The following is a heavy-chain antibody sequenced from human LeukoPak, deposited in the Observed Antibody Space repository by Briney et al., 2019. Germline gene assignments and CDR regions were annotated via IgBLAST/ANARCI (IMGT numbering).Heavy chain of an antibody. J-gene: IGHJ4*02. D-gene: IGHD3-3*01. CDR2: IYPGDSDT. CDR1: GSRFTSYW. CDR3: ASVRSGYLYYFDY. Sequence: GASLKISCTGSGSRFTSYWIGWVRQMPGKGLEWMGIIYPGDSDTRYSPSFQGQVTISADKSISTAYLQWSSLKASDTAMYYCASVRSGYLYYFDYWGQGTLVTVSS. V-gene: IGHV5-51*01.